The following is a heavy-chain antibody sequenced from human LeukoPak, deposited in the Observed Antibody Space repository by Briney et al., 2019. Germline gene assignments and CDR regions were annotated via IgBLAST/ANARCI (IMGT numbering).Heavy chain of an antibody. D-gene: IGHD4-11*01. CDR1: GLTVPSNY. CDR3: ARDFSTALYNDYSNQFDY. CDR2: IKQDGSEK. Sequence: PGGSLRLSCAASGLTVPSNYMSWVRQAPGKGLEWVANIKQDGSEKYYVDSVKGRFTISRDNAKNSLYLQMNSLRAEDTAVYYCARDFSTALYNDYSNQFDYWGQGTLVTVSS. V-gene: IGHV3-7*01. J-gene: IGHJ4*02.